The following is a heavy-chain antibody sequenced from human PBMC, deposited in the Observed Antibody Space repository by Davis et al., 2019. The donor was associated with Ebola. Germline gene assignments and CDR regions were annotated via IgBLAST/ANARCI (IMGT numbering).Heavy chain of an antibody. D-gene: IGHD6-13*01. J-gene: IGHJ5*02. CDR2: ISYDGSNK. Sequence: GESLKISCAASGFTFSSYAMHWVRQAPGKGLEWVAVISYDGSNKYYADSVKGRFTISRDNSKNTLYLQMNSLRAEDTAVYYCARVGYSSSWYSWFDPWGQGTLVTVSS. CDR1: GFTFSSYA. CDR3: ARVGYSSSWYSWFDP. V-gene: IGHV3-30*14.